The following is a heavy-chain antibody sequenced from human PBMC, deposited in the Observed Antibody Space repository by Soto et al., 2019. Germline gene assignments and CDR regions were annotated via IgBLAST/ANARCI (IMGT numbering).Heavy chain of an antibody. J-gene: IGHJ5*02. CDR2: IYYSGST. D-gene: IGHD3-3*01. V-gene: IGHV4-59*01. CDR3: ARDVASDYDFWSGTNNWFDP. CDR1: GGPISSYY. Sequence: SETLSLTCTVSGGPISSYYWSWIRQPPGKGLEWIGYIYYSGSTNYNPSLKSRVTISVDTSKNQFSLKLSSVTAADTAVYYCARDVASDYDFWSGTNNWFDPWGQGTLVTVSS.